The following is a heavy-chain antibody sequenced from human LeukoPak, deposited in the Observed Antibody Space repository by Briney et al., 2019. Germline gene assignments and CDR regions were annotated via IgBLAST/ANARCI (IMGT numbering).Heavy chain of an antibody. J-gene: IGHJ4*02. D-gene: IGHD6-13*01. CDR1: GFSFSGYG. Sequence: GGSLRLSCAGSGFSFSGYGMHWARQAPGKGLEWVAFIRYDGSNKYYVDSVKGRFTISRDNSKNTLSLQMNSLRTEDTAVYYCAAIAPAGLYWGQGTLVTVSS. CDR3: AAIAPAGLY. V-gene: IGHV3-30*02. CDR2: IRYDGSNK.